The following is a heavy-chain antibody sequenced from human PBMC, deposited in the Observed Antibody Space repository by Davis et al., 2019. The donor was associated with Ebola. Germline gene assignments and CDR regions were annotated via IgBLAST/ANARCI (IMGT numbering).Heavy chain of an antibody. CDR1: GFTFSSYA. CDR3: AAEGRSSRPGY. D-gene: IGHD3-10*01. J-gene: IGHJ4*02. V-gene: IGHV3-23*01. Sequence: GGSLRLSCAASGFTFSSYAMSWVRQAPGKGLEWVSAISGSGGSTYYADSVKGRFTISRDNSKNTLHLQMNGLRAEDTAVYYCAAEGRSSRPGYWGQGTLVTVSS. CDR2: ISGSGGST.